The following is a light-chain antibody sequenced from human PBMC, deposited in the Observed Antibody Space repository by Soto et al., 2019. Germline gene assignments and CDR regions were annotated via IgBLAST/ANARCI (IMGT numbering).Light chain of an antibody. Sequence: QSVLTQPPSVSGAPGQRVTISCTGSSSNIGAGYDVHWYQQRPGTAPKLLIFGNTNRPSGVPDRFSGSKSGTSASLAITGLQAEDEGDYYCQSYASTLIARYVFGTGTKVTVL. CDR2: GNT. J-gene: IGLJ1*01. CDR1: SSNIGAGYD. CDR3: QSYASTLIARYV. V-gene: IGLV1-40*01.